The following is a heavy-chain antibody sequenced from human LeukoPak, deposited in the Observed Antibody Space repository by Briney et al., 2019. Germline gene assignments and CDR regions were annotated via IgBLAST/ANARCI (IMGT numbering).Heavy chain of an antibody. V-gene: IGHV4-39*02. J-gene: IGHJ4*02. CDR1: LGSISSGAYY. CDR2: VYYGRSP. D-gene: IGHD6-25*01. CDR3: ARSSGTGTFSY. Sequence: SETLSLTCTVSLGSISSGAYYWAWIRQPPGKGLEWIGSVYYGRSPYFNPSLESRATISVDTSKNHFSLKMSSVTAADTAVYYCARSSGTGTFSYWGQGTLVTVSS.